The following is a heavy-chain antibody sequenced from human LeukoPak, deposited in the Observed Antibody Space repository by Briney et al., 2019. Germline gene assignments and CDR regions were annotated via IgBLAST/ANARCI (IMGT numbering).Heavy chain of an antibody. CDR3: ARNYYDSSGHDY. V-gene: IGHV4-39*01. Sequence: SETLSLTCTVSSGSISSSSYYWGWIRQPPGKGLEWIGSIYYSGSTYYNPSLKSRVTISVDTSKNQFSLKLSSVTAADTAVYYCARNYYDSSGHDYWGQGTLVTVSS. J-gene: IGHJ4*02. CDR1: SGSISSSSYY. CDR2: IYYSGST. D-gene: IGHD3-22*01.